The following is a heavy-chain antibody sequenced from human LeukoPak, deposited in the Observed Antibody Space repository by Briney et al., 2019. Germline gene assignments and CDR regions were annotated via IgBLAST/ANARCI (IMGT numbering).Heavy chain of an antibody. CDR1: GGSISSSSYY. Sequence: SETLSLTCTVSGGSISSSSYYWGWVRQPPGKGLEWLGSIYYSGSTYYNPSLKSRVTISVDTSKNQFSLKLSSVTAADTAVYYCARARIKGSSFPFDYWGQGTLVTVSS. CDR3: ARARIKGSSFPFDY. CDR2: IYYSGST. D-gene: IGHD6-13*01. J-gene: IGHJ4*02. V-gene: IGHV4-39*07.